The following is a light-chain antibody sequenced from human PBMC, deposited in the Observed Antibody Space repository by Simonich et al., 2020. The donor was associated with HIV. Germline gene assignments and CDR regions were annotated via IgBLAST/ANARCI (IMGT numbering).Light chain of an antibody. J-gene: IGKJ1*01. CDR1: QSSVTW. CDR3: QQYGSSPRWT. CDR2: KAS. V-gene: IGKV1-5*03. Sequence: DIQMTQSPSTLSASVGDRVTITCRASQSSVTWLAWFQQKPGKAPKLLIYKASSLESGVPSTFSGSGSGTEFTLTISSLQPDDFAVYYCQQYGSSPRWTFGQGTKVEIK.